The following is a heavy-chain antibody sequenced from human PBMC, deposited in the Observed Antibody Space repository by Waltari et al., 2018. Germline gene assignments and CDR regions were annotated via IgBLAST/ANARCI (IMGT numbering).Heavy chain of an antibody. V-gene: IGHV4-59*12. J-gene: IGHJ3*02. Sequence: QVQLQESGPGLVKPSETLSLTCTISDDSFNDYYWCWIRQPPGKGLEWLGYIHYSGSTDSSPSFKSRVTMSIDTSKNQFSLTMTSLTAADTAIYYCARVRTILTEAFHTWGPGTLVTVSP. CDR3: ARVRTILTEAFHT. CDR1: DDSFNDYY. CDR2: IHYSGST. D-gene: IGHD3-9*01.